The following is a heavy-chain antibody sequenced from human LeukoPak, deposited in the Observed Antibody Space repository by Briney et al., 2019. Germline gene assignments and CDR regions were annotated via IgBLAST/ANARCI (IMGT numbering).Heavy chain of an antibody. V-gene: IGHV1-69*13. CDR2: IIPIFGTA. J-gene: IGHJ3*02. D-gene: IGHD3-22*01. CDR1: GGTFSSYA. Sequence: SVKVSCKASGGTFSSYAISWVRQAPGQGLEWMGGIIPIFGTANYAQKFQGRVTITADESTCTVYMELSSLRSEDTAVYYCARAGYYYDSSGYSDQRIDIWGQGTMVTVSS. CDR3: ARAGYYYDSSGYSDQRIDI.